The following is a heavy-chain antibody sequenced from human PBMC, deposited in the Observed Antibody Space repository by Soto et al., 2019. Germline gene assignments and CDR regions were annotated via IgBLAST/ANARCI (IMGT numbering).Heavy chain of an antibody. J-gene: IGHJ4*02. Sequence: GGSLRLSCAASGFTFSSYWMHWVRQAPGKGLVWVSRINSDGSSTSYADSVKGRFTISRDNAKNTLYLQMNSLRAEDTAVYYCARDLITGYCSGGSCYFTEYYFDYWGQGTLVTVSS. V-gene: IGHV3-74*01. CDR1: GFTFSSYW. CDR3: ARDLITGYCSGGSCYFTEYYFDY. D-gene: IGHD2-15*01. CDR2: INSDGSST.